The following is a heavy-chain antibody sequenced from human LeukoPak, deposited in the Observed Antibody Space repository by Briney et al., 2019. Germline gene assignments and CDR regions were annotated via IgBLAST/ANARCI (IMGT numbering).Heavy chain of an antibody. J-gene: IGHJ4*02. D-gene: IGHD6-19*01. Sequence: QTGGSLRLSCAASGFTFSGSSIHWVRLASGKGLEWVGRVRSKANNYAAAYAASLKGRFTLSRDDSHNTAYLQMNSLKTGDTAVHYCTRYFPDDRSGRYGDCWGQGTLVTVSS. V-gene: IGHV3-73*01. CDR3: TRYFPDDRSGRYGDC. CDR2: VRSKANNYAA. CDR1: GFTFSGSS.